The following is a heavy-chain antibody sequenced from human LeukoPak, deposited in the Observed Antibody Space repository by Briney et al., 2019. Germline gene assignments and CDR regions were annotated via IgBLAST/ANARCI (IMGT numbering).Heavy chain of an antibody. CDR1: GYTLTELS. Sequence: ASVKVSCKVSGYTLTELSMHWVRQAPGEGLEWMGGFDPEDGETIYAQKFQGRVTMTEDTSTDTAYVELSSLRFEDTAVYYCATGIDPIWGKGSLSYWGQGTLVTVSS. CDR2: FDPEDGET. V-gene: IGHV1-24*01. D-gene: IGHD1-26*01. CDR3: ATGIDPIWGKGSLSY. J-gene: IGHJ4*02.